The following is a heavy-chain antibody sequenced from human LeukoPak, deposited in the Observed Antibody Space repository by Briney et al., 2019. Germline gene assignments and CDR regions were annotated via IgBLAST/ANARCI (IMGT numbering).Heavy chain of an antibody. J-gene: IGHJ3*02. Sequence: GGSLRLSCAASGFTFSSYAMSWVRQAPGKGLEWVSVISGSGGSTYYADSVKGRFTISRDNSKNTLYLQMNSLRAEDTAVYYCARSFGYGVDAFDIWGQGTMVTVSS. CDR3: ARSFGYGVDAFDI. V-gene: IGHV3-23*01. CDR1: GFTFSSYA. D-gene: IGHD5-18*01. CDR2: ISGSGGST.